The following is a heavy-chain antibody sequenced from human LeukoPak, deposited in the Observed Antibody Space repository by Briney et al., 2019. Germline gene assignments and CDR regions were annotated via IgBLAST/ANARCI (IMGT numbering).Heavy chain of an antibody. CDR2: INSDGSST. CDR1: GFTFSSYW. CDR3: ARGATYYYDSSGYYFY. D-gene: IGHD3-22*01. Sequence: GGSLRLSCAASGFTFSSYWMHWVRQAPGKGLVWVSRINSDGSSTSYADSVKGRFTISRDNAKDTLYLQMNSLRAEDTAVYYCARGATYYYDSSGYYFYWGQGTLVTVSS. V-gene: IGHV3-74*01. J-gene: IGHJ4*02.